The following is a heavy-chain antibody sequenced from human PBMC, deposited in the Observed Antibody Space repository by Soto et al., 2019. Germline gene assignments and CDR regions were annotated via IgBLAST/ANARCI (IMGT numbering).Heavy chain of an antibody. J-gene: IGHJ5*02. V-gene: IGHV4-39*01. CDR1: GGSISSSSSY. CDR2: IYSGST. Sequence: ETLSLTCTVSGGSISSSSSYWGWVRQPPGKGLEWMATIYSGSTYQNPSLKSRVTISVDTSKNQFSLKLSSVAAPDTAIYYCVTTRGIAVGGSFDHWGQGTLVTVSS. CDR3: VTTRGIAVGGSFDH. D-gene: IGHD6-19*01.